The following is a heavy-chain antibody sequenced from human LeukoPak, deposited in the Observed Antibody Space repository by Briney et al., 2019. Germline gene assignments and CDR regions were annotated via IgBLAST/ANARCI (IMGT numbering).Heavy chain of an antibody. CDR3: ARDDEYSSSSVGGY. J-gene: IGHJ4*02. Sequence: GGSLRLSCAASGFTFSSYSMNWVRQAPGKGLEWVSSISSSSYIYYADSVKGRFTISRDNAKNSLYLQMNSLRAEDTAVYYCARDDEYSSSSVGGYWGQGTLVTVSS. V-gene: IGHV3-21*01. CDR2: ISSSSYI. D-gene: IGHD6-6*01. CDR1: GFTFSSYS.